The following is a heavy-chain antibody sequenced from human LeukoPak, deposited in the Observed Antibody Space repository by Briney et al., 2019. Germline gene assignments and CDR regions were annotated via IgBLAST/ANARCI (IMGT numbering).Heavy chain of an antibody. J-gene: IGHJ5*02. D-gene: IGHD1-1*01. Sequence: PSETLSLTCTVSGGSISSSSYYWGWIRQPPGKGLEWIGSIYYSGSTYYNPSLKSRVTISVDTSKNQFSLKLSSVTAADTAVYYCARGATGTTGAWFDPWGQGTLVTVSS. CDR2: IYYSGST. V-gene: IGHV4-39*07. CDR1: GGSISSSSYY. CDR3: ARGATGTTGAWFDP.